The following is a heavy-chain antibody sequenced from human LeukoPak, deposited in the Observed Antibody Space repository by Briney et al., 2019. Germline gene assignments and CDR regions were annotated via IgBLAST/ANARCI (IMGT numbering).Heavy chain of an antibody. CDR2: ISAYNGNT. J-gene: IGHJ4*02. Sequence: ASVKLSCNASGYTFTICGNSWARQAPGQGLEWRGWISAYNGNTNYAQKLQGRVTMTTDTSTSTAYMELRSLRSDDTAVYYCARGAAVADSPSDYWGQGTLVTVSS. D-gene: IGHD6-19*01. CDR3: ARGAAVADSPSDY. V-gene: IGHV1-18*01. CDR1: GYTFTICG.